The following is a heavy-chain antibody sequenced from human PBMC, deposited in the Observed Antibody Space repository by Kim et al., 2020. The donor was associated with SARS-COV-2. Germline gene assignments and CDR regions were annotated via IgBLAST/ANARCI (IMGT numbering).Heavy chain of an antibody. V-gene: IGHV4-34*01. CDR3: ARVQGQRNWFGEKGFDY. D-gene: IGHD3-10*01. Sequence: LKSRVTISVETSKNQFSLKLSSVTAADTAVYYCARVQGQRNWFGEKGFDYWGQGTLVTVSS. J-gene: IGHJ4*02.